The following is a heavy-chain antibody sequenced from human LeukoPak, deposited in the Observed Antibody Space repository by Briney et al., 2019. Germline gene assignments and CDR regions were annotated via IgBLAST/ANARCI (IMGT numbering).Heavy chain of an antibody. D-gene: IGHD3-10*01. CDR1: GGSISSGSYY. V-gene: IGHV4-61*02. J-gene: IGHJ4*02. CDR3: ARDTPKYYYGSGSYYSVVDY. Sequence: PSETLSLTCTVSGGSISSGSYYWSWIRQPAGKGLEWIGRIYTSGSTNYNPSLKSRVTISVDTSKNQFSLKLSSVTAADTAVYYCARDTPKYYYGSGSYYSVVDYWGQGTLVTVSS. CDR2: IYTSGST.